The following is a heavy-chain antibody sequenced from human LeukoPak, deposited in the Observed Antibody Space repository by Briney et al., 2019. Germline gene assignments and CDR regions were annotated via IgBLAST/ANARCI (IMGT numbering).Heavy chain of an antibody. Sequence: PGGSLKLSCAASGFTFSSYGMHWVRQAPGKGLEWVAVISYDGSDKYYADSVTGRFTISSDNSKNRLYLQMNRLRAEETAGYYSAKDSLAAANPLYYWGEGTLGTVSP. CDR2: ISYDGSDK. D-gene: IGHD6-13*01. V-gene: IGHV3-30*18. CDR3: AKDSLAAANPLYY. J-gene: IGHJ4*02. CDR1: GFTFSSYG.